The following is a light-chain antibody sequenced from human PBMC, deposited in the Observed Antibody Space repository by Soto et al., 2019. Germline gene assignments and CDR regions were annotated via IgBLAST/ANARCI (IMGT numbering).Light chain of an antibody. J-gene: IGKJ1*01. V-gene: IGKV1-9*01. Sequence: QLTQSPSSLSASVGDRVTITCRASQGVRSYLACFQQRPGKAPKLLIFGASTLQNGVPARFSGGGFGTEFTLTISSLQPDDFATYYCQQYNSYSKTFGQGTKVDIK. CDR2: GAS. CDR3: QQYNSYSKT. CDR1: QGVRSY.